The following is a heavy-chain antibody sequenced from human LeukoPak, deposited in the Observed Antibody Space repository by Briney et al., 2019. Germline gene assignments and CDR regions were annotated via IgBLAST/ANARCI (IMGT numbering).Heavy chain of an antibody. V-gene: IGHV6-1*01. D-gene: IGHD4-23*01. Sequence: SQTLSLTCALSGGSLSDNISAWNWLRQSPSRGLEGLGSTYYRSRWRNDYAESVKSRITINPDTSKNQFFLQLNSVTPEDTAVYYCARGRWSGFDIWGQGTMVTVSS. J-gene: IGHJ3*02. CDR2: TYYRSRWRN. CDR1: GGSLSDNISA. CDR3: ARGRWSGFDI.